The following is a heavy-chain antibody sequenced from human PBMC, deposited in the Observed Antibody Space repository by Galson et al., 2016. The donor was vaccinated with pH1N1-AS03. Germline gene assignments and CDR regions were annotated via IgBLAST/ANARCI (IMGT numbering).Heavy chain of an antibody. Sequence: SETLSLTCTVSGASISSDIYYWGWIRQPPGKGLEWIGSIYYSGRTYYKPSLKSRVIISVDTSKNQFSLKLSSVTAADTAVYFCAKTKLSPGVNWFDPWGQGKMVTVSS. CDR2: IYYSGRT. V-gene: IGHV4-39*07. D-gene: IGHD2-8*01. CDR1: GASISSDIYY. J-gene: IGHJ5*02. CDR3: AKTKLSPGVNWFDP.